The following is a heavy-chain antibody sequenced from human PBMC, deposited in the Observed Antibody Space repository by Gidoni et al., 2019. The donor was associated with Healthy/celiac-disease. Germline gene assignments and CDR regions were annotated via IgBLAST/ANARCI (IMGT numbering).Heavy chain of an antibody. CDR3: ARMVDVPYYFDY. D-gene: IGHD2-2*01. J-gene: IGHJ4*02. CDR2: IFSNDEK. CDR1: GFPLSNARMG. Sequence: QVTLKESGPVPVKPTETLTLTCTVSGFPLSNARMGVSWIRQPPGKALEWLAHIFSNDEKSYSTSLKSRLTISKDTSKSQVVLTMTNMDPVDTATYYCARMVDVPYYFDYWGQGTLVTVSS. V-gene: IGHV2-26*01.